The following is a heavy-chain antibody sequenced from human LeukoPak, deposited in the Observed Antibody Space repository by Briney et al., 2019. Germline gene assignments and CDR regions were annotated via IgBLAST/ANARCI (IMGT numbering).Heavy chain of an antibody. V-gene: IGHV3-48*03. D-gene: IGHD4-17*01. CDR3: SRTRRDYGDYFFDL. Sequence: GGSLRLSCAASGFSFSNSEMHWVRQAPGKGLEWISYISNGGGNKFYANSVKGRFTISRDNANKSLYLRMSSLRAEDTAVYYCSRTRRDYGDYFFDLWGQGTLVTVCS. J-gene: IGHJ4*02. CDR2: ISNGGGNK. CDR1: GFSFSNSE.